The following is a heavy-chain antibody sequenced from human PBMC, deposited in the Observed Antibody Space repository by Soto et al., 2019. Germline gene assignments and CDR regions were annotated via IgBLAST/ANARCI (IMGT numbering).Heavy chain of an antibody. CDR2: ISAYNGNT. CDR3: ARDHRDSGSYSYTDY. CDR1: GYTFTSYG. D-gene: IGHD1-26*01. V-gene: IGHV1-18*01. J-gene: IGHJ4*02. Sequence: ASVKVSCKASGYTFTSYGISWVRQAPGQGLEWMGWISAYNGNTNYAQKLQGRVTMTTDTSTSTAYMELRSLRSDDTAVYYCARDHRDSGSYSYTDYWGQGTLVTVSS.